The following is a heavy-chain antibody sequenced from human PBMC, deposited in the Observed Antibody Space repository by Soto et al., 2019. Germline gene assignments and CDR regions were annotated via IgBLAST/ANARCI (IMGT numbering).Heavy chain of an antibody. CDR1: GFTFSSYA. J-gene: IGHJ4*02. Sequence: GESLKISCSASGFTFSSYAMHWVRQAPGKGLEYVSAISSNGGSTYYADSMKGRFTISRDNSKNTLYLQMSSLRAEDTAVYYCVKDEVAHYGSGSHKRFDYWGQGTLVTVSS. CDR2: ISSNGGST. CDR3: VKDEVAHYGSGSHKRFDY. V-gene: IGHV3-64D*08. D-gene: IGHD3-10*01.